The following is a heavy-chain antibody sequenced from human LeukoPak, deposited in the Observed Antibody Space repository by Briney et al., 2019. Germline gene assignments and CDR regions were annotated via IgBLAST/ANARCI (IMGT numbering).Heavy chain of an antibody. J-gene: IGHJ3*02. CDR3: ALGARGAFDI. Sequence: PSETLSLTCTVSGGSISSYYWSWIRQPPGKGLEWIGYIYYSGSTNYNPSLKSRVTISVDTSKNQFSLKLSSVIAADTAVYYCALGARGAFDIWGQGTMVTVSS. CDR2: IYYSGST. V-gene: IGHV4-59*01. CDR1: GGSISSYY. D-gene: IGHD3-16*01.